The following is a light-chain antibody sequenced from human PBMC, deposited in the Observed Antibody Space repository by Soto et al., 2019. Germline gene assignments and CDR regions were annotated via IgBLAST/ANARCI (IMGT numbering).Light chain of an antibody. CDR1: QSVLYSSNNKNY. CDR3: QQYYSNPQT. J-gene: IGKJ1*01. V-gene: IGKV4-1*01. CDR2: WAS. Sequence: DIVMTQSPDSLAVSLGERATINCKSSQSVLYSSNNKNYLAWYQQKPGQPPKLPIYWASTRESGVPDRFSGSGSGKDFTLTISSLKAEDVAVYYCQQYYSNPQTLGQGTKVDIK.